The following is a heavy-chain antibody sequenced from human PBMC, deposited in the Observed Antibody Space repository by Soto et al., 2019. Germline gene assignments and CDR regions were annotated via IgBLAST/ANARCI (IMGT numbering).Heavy chain of an antibody. J-gene: IGHJ4*02. D-gene: IGHD2-15*01. CDR2: IWYDGSNK. CDR3: ARDGCNLPFDY. Sequence: QVQLVESGGGVVQPGRSLRLSCAASGFTFSSYGMHWVRQAPGKGLEWVAVIWYDGSNKYYADSVKGRFTISRDNSKNTLYLQMNSLRAEDTAVYYCARDGCNLPFDYWGQGTLVTVSS. V-gene: IGHV3-33*01. CDR1: GFTFSSYG.